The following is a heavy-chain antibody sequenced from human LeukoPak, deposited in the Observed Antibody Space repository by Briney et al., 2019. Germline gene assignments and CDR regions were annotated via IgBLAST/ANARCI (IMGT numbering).Heavy chain of an antibody. V-gene: IGHV3-7*01. Sequence: GGSLRLSCSASGFTFSTYWMGWVRQAPGKGLEFVANINPDGSGKYYGDSVKGRFTISRDNAENSLDLQMSSLRVEDTDVYFCSDSYLRDWGQGTLVTVSS. CDR1: GFTFSTYW. CDR3: SDSYLRD. CDR2: INPDGSGK. D-gene: IGHD3-10*01. J-gene: IGHJ1*01.